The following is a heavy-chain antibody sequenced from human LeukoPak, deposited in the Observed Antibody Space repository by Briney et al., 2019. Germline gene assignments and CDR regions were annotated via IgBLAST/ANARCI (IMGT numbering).Heavy chain of an antibody. CDR3: ARQHCSGGDCYFFD. CDR1: GFVFSDYP. V-gene: IGHV3-33*08. Sequence: GGSLRLSCSASGFVFSDYPLHWIRQSPGKGLEWVALIWYDGNNKYYADSVKGRFTISRDNSKNTLYLQLNSLRAEDTAVYYCARQHCSGGDCYFFDWGQGTLVTVSS. D-gene: IGHD2-15*01. CDR2: IWYDGNNK. J-gene: IGHJ4*02.